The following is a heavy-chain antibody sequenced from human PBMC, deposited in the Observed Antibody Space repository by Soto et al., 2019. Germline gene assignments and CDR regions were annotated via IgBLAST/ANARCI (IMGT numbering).Heavy chain of an antibody. Sequence: GGSLRLSCAASGFNVSVNYMSWVRQAPGKGLECVSILYSGGNTYYAESVKGRFTISRDNSKNTLYLQMNSLRAEDTAVYYCARDYDFWSGYSQNYGMDVWGQGTTVTVSS. V-gene: IGHV3-66*01. J-gene: IGHJ6*02. CDR2: LYSGGNT. CDR1: GFNVSVNY. CDR3: ARDYDFWSGYSQNYGMDV. D-gene: IGHD3-3*01.